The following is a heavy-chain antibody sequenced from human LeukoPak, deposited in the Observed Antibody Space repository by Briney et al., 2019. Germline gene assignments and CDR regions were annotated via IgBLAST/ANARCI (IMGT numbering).Heavy chain of an antibody. Sequence: SETLSLTCTVSGGSISSYYWSWIRQPPGKGLEWIGYIYYSGSTNYNPSLKSRVTISVDTSKNQFSLKLSSVTAADTAVYYCARSEGGGSGTYWEYWGQGTLVTVSS. V-gene: IGHV4-59*01. J-gene: IGHJ4*02. D-gene: IGHD3-10*01. CDR3: ARSEGGGSGTYWEY. CDR1: GGSISSYY. CDR2: IYYSGST.